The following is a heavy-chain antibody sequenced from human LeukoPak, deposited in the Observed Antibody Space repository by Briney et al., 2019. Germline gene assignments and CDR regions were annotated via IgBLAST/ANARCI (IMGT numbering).Heavy chain of an antibody. CDR2: INHSGST. J-gene: IGHJ3*02. V-gene: IGHV4-34*01. CDR3: ARDRGPYYDILTGWDGAFDI. Sequence: SETLSLTCAVYGGSFSGYYWSWIRQPPGKGLEWIGEINHSGSTNYNPSLKSRVTISVDTSKNQFSLKLSSVTAADTAVYYCARDRGPYYDILTGWDGAFDIWGQGTMVTVSS. CDR1: GGSFSGYY. D-gene: IGHD3-9*01.